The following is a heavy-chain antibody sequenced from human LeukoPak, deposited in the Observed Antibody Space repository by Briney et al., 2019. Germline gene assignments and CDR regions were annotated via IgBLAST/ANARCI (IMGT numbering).Heavy chain of an antibody. CDR3: ARRSWRLRYNWFDP. CDR1: GGSFSGYY. Sequence: PSETLSLTCAVYGGSFSGYYWSWIRQPPGKGLEWIGEINHSGSTNYNPSLKSRVTISVDTSKNQFSLKLSSVTAADTAVYYCARRSWRLRYNWFDPWGQGTLVTVSS. D-gene: IGHD5-12*01. V-gene: IGHV4-34*01. J-gene: IGHJ5*02. CDR2: INHSGST.